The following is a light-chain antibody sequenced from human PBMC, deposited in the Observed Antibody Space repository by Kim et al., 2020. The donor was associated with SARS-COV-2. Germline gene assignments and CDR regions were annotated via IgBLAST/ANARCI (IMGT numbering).Light chain of an antibody. V-gene: IGLV6-57*02. Sequence: NFMLTQPHSVSESPGKTVTISCTGSSGSIASNYVQWYQQRLGSAPTTVIYEDNQRPSGVPDRFSGSIDSSSNSASLTISGLKTEDEADYYCQSYDSSNHVVFGGGTQLTVL. CDR2: EDN. CDR3: QSYDSSNHVV. J-gene: IGLJ2*01. CDR1: SGSIASNY.